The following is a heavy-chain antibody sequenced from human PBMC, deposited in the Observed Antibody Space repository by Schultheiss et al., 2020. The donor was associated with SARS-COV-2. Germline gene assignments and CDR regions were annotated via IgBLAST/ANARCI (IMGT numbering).Heavy chain of an antibody. J-gene: IGHJ6*03. D-gene: IGHD3/OR15-3a*01. CDR2: IYTSGST. V-gene: IGHV4-4*07. Sequence: SETLSLTCTVSGGSISSYYWSWIRQPAGKGLEWIGRIYTSGSTNYNPSLKSRVTISVDTSKNQFSLKLSSVTAADTAVYYCARDRPIWTYYYYMDVWGKGTTVTVSS. CDR1: GGSISSYY. CDR3: ARDRPIWTYYYYMDV.